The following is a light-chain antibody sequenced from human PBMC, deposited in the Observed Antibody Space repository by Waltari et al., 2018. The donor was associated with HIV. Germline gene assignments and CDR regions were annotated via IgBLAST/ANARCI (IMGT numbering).Light chain of an antibody. CDR2: GAS. V-gene: IGKV1-39*01. J-gene: IGKJ2*01. CDR3: QQSHTTPAT. Sequence: IQMTQSPSSLSASVGDSVTITCRANQNINSYLNWYRQKPGKAPDLLIFGASTLQSGVPSRFSASGSGIDFILTITAVQHEDFATYFCQQSHTTPATFGQGTKLEMK. CDR1: QNINSY.